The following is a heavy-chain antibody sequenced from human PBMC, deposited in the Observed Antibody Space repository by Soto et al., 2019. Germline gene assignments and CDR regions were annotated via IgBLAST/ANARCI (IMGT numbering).Heavy chain of an antibody. V-gene: IGHV3-74*01. CDR1: GFTFSSYW. Sequence: EVQLVESGGGLVQSRGSLRLSCAASGFTFSSYWMHWVRQAPGKGLVWVSRIKGDESSTNYADSVKGRFTISRDNAKDTVFLQMSDLRAEDTAVYYCARGAMGSYYNDYWGQGILVTVSS. D-gene: IGHD3-10*01. CDR3: ARGAMGSYYNDY. J-gene: IGHJ4*02. CDR2: IKGDESST.